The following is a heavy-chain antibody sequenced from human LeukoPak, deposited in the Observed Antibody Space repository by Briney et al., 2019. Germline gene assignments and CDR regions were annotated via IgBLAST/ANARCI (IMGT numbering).Heavy chain of an antibody. D-gene: IGHD2-2*01. CDR1: GYTFTSYY. CDR3: ARSPPDIVVVPAAMRGAFDI. CDR2: INPSGGST. Sequence: ASVKVSCKASGYTFTSYYMHWVRQAPGQGLEWMGIINPSGGSTSYAQKFQGRVTMTRDTSTSTVYMELSSLRSEDTAVYYCARSPPDIVVVPAAMRGAFDIWGQGTMVTVSS. J-gene: IGHJ3*02. V-gene: IGHV1-46*01.